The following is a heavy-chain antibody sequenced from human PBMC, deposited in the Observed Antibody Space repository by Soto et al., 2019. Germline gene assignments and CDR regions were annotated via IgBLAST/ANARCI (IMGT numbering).Heavy chain of an antibody. V-gene: IGHV3-53*01. D-gene: IGHD3-3*01. CDR3: ARDLGGSDYDFWSGYYPGSYYYGMDV. CDR2: IYSGGST. CDR1: GFTVSSNY. Sequence: GVLRLSCAASGFTVSSNYMSWVRQAPGKGLEWVSVIYSGGSTYYADSVKGRFTISRDNSKNTLYLQMNSLRAEDTAVYYCARDLGGSDYDFWSGYYPGSYYYGMDVWGQGTTVTVSS. J-gene: IGHJ6*02.